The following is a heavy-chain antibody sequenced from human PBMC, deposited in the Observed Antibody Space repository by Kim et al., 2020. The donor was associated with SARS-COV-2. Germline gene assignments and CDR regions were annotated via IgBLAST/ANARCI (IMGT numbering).Heavy chain of an antibody. CDR3: ARGSSVRAAAGTDY. D-gene: IGHD6-13*01. V-gene: IGHV3-74*01. J-gene: IGHJ4*02. Sequence: AHPVKGRFTIYRDNAKNTLYLQLHSLRAEDTAVYYCARGSSVRAAAGTDYWGQGTLVTVSS.